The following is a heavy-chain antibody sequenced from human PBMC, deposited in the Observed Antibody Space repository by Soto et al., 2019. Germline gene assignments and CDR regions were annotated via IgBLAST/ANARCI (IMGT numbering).Heavy chain of an antibody. J-gene: IGHJ4*02. CDR3: ANTAVAGTLGN. CDR2: ITGGAGDT. Sequence: GGSLRLSCAGTGFTFSRYTMSWVRQTPAKGLEWLSTITGGAGDTFYADSVKGRFAISKDNSKSTVYLQVNSLSAEDTAVYYCANTAVAGTLGNWGQGTLVTVSS. CDR1: GFTFSRYT. V-gene: IGHV3-23*01. D-gene: IGHD6-19*01.